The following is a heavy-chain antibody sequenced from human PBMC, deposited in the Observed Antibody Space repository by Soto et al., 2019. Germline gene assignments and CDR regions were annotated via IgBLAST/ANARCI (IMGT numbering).Heavy chain of an antibody. V-gene: IGHV1-8*01. CDR2: MNPNSGNT. CDR3: ARGRGTYYYDSSGYSPLDY. Sequence: QVQLVQSGAEVKKPGASVKVSCKASGYTFTSYDINWVRQATGQGLEWMGWMNPNSGNTGYAQKLQGRVTMTRNTALSTAYMELSSLRSEDTAVYYCARGRGTYYYDSSGYSPLDYWGQGTLGTVSS. CDR1: GYTFTSYD. D-gene: IGHD3-22*01. J-gene: IGHJ4*02.